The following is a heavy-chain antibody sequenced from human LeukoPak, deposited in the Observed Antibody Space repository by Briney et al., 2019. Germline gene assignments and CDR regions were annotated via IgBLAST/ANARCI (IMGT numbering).Heavy chain of an antibody. V-gene: IGHV3-73*01. CDR1: GFTFSGSA. J-gene: IGHJ4*02. CDR2: IRSKANSYAT. CDR3: TLYGDYEAY. D-gene: IGHD4-17*01. Sequence: PGGSLKLSCAASGFTFSGSAMHWVRQSSGKGLEWVGRIRSKANSYATEYAASVKGRFTISRDDSKNTEYLQMNSLKAEDTAVYYCTLYGDYEAYWGQGTLVTVSS.